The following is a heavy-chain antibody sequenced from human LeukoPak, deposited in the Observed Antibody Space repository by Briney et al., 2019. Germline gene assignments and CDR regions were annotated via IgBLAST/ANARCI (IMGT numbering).Heavy chain of an antibody. CDR3: ARDPYLGYCSSTSCYRIPFDI. D-gene: IGHD2-2*01. J-gene: IGHJ3*02. V-gene: IGHV4-4*07. Sequence: SETLFLTCTVSGGSISSYYWSWIRQPAGKGLEWIGRIYTSGSTNYNPSLKSRVTMSVDTSKNQFSLKLSSVTAADTAVYYCARDPYLGYCSSTSCYRIPFDIWGQGTMVTVSS. CDR1: GGSISSYY. CDR2: IYTSGST.